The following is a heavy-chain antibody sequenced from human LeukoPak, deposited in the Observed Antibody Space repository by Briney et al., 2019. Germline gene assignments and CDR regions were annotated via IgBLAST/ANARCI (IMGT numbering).Heavy chain of an antibody. V-gene: IGHV1-69*05. CDR1: GGTFSSYA. Sequence: ASVKVSCKASGGTFSSYAISWVRQAPGQGLEWMGGIIPIFGTANYAQKLQGRVTMTTDTSTSTVYMELRSPRSDDTAVYYCARDVGEGFCSGGSCSDYWGQGTLVTVSS. D-gene: IGHD2-15*01. CDR2: IIPIFGTA. J-gene: IGHJ4*02. CDR3: ARDVGEGFCSGGSCSDY.